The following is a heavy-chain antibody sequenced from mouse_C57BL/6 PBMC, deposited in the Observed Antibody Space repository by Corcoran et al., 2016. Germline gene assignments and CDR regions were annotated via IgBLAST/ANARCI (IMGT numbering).Heavy chain of an antibody. D-gene: IGHD2-5*01. J-gene: IGHJ4*01. CDR1: GYTFTDYN. CDR2: INPNNGGT. Sequence: EVQLQQSGPELVKPGASVKIPCKASGYTFTDYNIDWVKQSHGKSLEWIGDINPNNGGTIYNQKFKGKATLTVDKSSSTAYMELRSLTSEDTAVYYCARTLYSNYDAMDYWGQGTSVPVSS. CDR3: ARTLYSNYDAMDY. V-gene: IGHV1-18*01.